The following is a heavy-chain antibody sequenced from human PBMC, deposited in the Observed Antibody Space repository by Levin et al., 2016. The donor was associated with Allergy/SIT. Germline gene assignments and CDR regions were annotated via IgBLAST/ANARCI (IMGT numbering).Heavy chain of an antibody. Sequence: GESLKISCAASGFTFSGSAMHWVRQASGKGLEWVGRIRSKANNYATAYAASVKGRFTISRDDSKNTAYLQMNSLKTEDTAVYYCTRHVEGYSYGPNWFDPWGQGTLVTVSS. CDR3: TRHVEGYSYGPNWFDP. V-gene: IGHV3-73*01. CDR2: IRSKANNYAT. D-gene: IGHD5-18*01. CDR1: GFTFSGSA. J-gene: IGHJ5*02.